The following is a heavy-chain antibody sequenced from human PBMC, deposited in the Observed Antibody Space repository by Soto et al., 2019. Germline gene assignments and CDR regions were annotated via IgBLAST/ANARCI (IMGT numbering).Heavy chain of an antibody. V-gene: IGHV3-23*01. D-gene: IGHD3-22*01. CDR2: ISGSGVST. CDR3: AKDRMIVVVITTVGAFDI. J-gene: IGHJ3*02. CDR1: GFTFSSYS. Sequence: GGSLRLSCAACGFTFSSYSISWVRQAPWKGLEWVSAISGSGVSTYYADSVKGRFTISRDNSKNTLYLQMNSLRAEDTAVYYCAKDRMIVVVITTVGAFDIGGQGTMVTVSS.